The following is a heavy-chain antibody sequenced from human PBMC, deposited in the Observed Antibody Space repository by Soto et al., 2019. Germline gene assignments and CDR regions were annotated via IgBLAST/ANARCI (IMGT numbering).Heavy chain of an antibody. Sequence: ERMSLTCAVYVYSSSSGYDWCCLRQPPGKGLEWIGSIYHGGSTYYNPSLNSRVTLSIDMTNNHASLILNSVTDADTAVYYCARVGPWVPYYYDSSPYTFEHWFDPSGQGTLVTVSS. CDR2: IYHGGST. D-gene: IGHD3-22*01. J-gene: IGHJ5*02. CDR3: ARVGPWVPYYYDSSPYTFEHWFDP. V-gene: IGHV4-38-2*01. CDR1: VYSSSSGYD.